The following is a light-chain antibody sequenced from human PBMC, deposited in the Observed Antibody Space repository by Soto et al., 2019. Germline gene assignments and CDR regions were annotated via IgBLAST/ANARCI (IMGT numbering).Light chain of an antibody. J-gene: IGLJ1*01. CDR2: EVV. CDR1: NNDIGVYDF. V-gene: IGLV2-8*01. Sequence: HSMLTQPRSASGSPGQSATISCTGTNNDIGVYDFVSWYQHHPGKAPRLIIYEVVQRPSGVPDRFSGSKSGNTASLTVSGLQAADEADYFCKSYAGSNTYVFGSGTKVTVL. CDR3: KSYAGSNTYV.